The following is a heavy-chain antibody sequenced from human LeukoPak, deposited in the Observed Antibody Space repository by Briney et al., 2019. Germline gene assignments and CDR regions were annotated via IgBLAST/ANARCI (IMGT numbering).Heavy chain of an antibody. J-gene: IGHJ4*02. V-gene: IGHV4-59*01. CDR2: ISYSGST. CDR3: ARGSLIPDPKRASV. CDR1: GGSISSYY. D-gene: IGHD2-2*01. Sequence: SETLSLTCTVSGGSISSYYWSWIRQPPGKGLEWTGYISYSGSTNYNPSLKSRVTISVDTSKNQFSLKLSSVTAADTAVYYCARGSLIPDPKRASVWGQGSLVTVSS.